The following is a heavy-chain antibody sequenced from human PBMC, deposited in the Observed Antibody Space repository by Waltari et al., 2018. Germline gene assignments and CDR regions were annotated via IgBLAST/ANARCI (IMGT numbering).Heavy chain of an antibody. Sequence: EVQLVESGGGLVKPGGSLRLSCAASGFTFSSYSMNWVRQAPGKGLEWVSSISISSSYIYYADSVKGRFTISRDNAKNSLYLQMNSLRAEDTAVYYCARDHYYGSGREGMDVWGQGTTVTVSS. V-gene: IGHV3-21*01. J-gene: IGHJ6*02. CDR1: GFTFSSYS. CDR2: ISISSSYI. CDR3: ARDHYYGSGREGMDV. D-gene: IGHD3-10*01.